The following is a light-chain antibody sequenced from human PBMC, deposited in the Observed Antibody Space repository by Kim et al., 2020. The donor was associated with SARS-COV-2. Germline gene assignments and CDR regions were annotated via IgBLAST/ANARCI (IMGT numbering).Light chain of an antibody. Sequence: LSLSTGERATLSCRASQSVSSYLAWYQQKPGQAPRLLIYDASNRATGIPARFSGSGSGTDFTLTISSLEPEDFAVYYCQQRSNWYTFGPGTKLEI. V-gene: IGKV3-11*01. CDR1: QSVSSY. CDR3: QQRSNWYT. CDR2: DAS. J-gene: IGKJ2*01.